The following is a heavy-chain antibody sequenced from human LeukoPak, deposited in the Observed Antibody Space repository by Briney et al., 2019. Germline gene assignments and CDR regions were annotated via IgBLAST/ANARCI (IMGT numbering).Heavy chain of an antibody. CDR2: TMLDGSNK. V-gene: IGHV3-30*02. D-gene: IGHD6-25*01. Sequence: GGSLRLSCAASGFTFSSYGVHWVRQAPGKGLDWVAYTMLDGSNKHYVDSVKGRFTISRDNTKNTLNLQRNSLRAEDTAVYYGAKGGERRTYYFDSWGQGTLVTVSS. CDR3: AKGGERRTYYFDS. J-gene: IGHJ4*02. CDR1: GFTFSSYG.